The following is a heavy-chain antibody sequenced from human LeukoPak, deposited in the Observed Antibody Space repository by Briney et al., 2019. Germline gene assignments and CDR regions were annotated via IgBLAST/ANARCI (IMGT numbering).Heavy chain of an antibody. CDR1: GFTFSSCA. Sequence: GGSLRLSCAASGFTFSSCAMSWVRQAPGKGLEWVSGISGSGGSTYYADSVKGRFTISRDNSKNTLYLQMDSLRAEDTAVYYCAKGLGKATVTPLGYWGQGTLVTVSS. CDR3: AKGLGKATVTPLGY. J-gene: IGHJ4*02. V-gene: IGHV3-23*01. CDR2: ISGSGGST. D-gene: IGHD4-11*01.